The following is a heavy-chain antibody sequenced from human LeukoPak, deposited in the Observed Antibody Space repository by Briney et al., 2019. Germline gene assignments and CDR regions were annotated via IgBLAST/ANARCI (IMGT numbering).Heavy chain of an antibody. CDR1: GFTFSGSA. CDR2: IKSKTENYAT. CDR3: TRLKDPYDHGDYVFDY. Sequence: GGSLRLSCVASGFTFSGSAIHWVRQAAGKGLEWVGRIKSKTENYATAYAASVKGRFAVSRDDLKNTAYLQMNSLKAEDTAVYYCTRLKDPYDHGDYVFDYWGQGTLVTVSS. D-gene: IGHD4-17*01. J-gene: IGHJ4*02. V-gene: IGHV3-73*01.